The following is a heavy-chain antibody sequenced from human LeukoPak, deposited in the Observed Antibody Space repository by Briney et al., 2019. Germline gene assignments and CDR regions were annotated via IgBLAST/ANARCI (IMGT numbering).Heavy chain of an antibody. V-gene: IGHV3-74*01. Sequence: GGSLRLSCAASGFSFRKYWMHWVRQVPGKGLVWISRINGDGSRTDFADSVKGRFTISRDNAKNSLYLQMNSLRAEDTALYYCTKGRSGGYQYYGMDVWGRGTTVTVSS. CDR2: INGDGSRT. CDR3: TKGRSGGYQYYGMDV. CDR1: GFSFRKYW. J-gene: IGHJ6*02. D-gene: IGHD2-15*01.